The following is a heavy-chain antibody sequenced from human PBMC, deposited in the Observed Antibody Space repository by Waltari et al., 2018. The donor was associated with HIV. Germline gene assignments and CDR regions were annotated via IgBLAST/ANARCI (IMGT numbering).Heavy chain of an antibody. J-gene: IGHJ4*02. CDR1: GITLSDAW. CDR3: TADS. Sequence: EVQLVESGGGLVKPGGSLRISCAASGITLSDAWLSWIRQAPGKGLEWVGRIKSKSVGGTTDYAAPVKGRFIISRDDSKNTLYLQMNSLRTEDTGVYYCTADSWGKGILVTVSS. V-gene: IGHV3-15*01. CDR2: IKSKSVGGTT.